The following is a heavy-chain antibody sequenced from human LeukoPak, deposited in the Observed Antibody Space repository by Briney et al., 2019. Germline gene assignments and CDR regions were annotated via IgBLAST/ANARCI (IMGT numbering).Heavy chain of an antibody. CDR2: SSYSGRT. CDR1: GGSVSSNACY. D-gene: IGHD3-10*01. V-gene: IGHV4-39*01. Sequence: SETLSLTCTVSGGSVSSNACYWGWIRQSPGKGLEWIAISSYSGRTYYHPSLKSRVTISLDTSSNQFSLKLTSVTAADTAVYYCARSTRRYGSSDYIGYWGQGTLVTVSS. J-gene: IGHJ4*02. CDR3: ARSTRRYGSSDYIGY.